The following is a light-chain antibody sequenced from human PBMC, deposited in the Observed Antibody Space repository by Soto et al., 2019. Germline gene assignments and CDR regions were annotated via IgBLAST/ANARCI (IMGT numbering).Light chain of an antibody. CDR2: GAS. J-gene: IGKJ1*01. Sequence: EIAMTQSPDTLSVSPGERATLSCRASENIRSNLAWYQQKPGQAPRLLIYGASSRATGVPARFSGSGSGTEFTLTISSLQSEDFAVYYCQQYSNWWTFGQGTKVEIK. CDR1: ENIRSN. CDR3: QQYSNWWT. V-gene: IGKV3-15*01.